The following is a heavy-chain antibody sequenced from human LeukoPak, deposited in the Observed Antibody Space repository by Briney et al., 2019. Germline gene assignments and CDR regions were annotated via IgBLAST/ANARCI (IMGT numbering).Heavy chain of an antibody. Sequence: GGSLRLSCAASGFTLSSYAMYWVRQPAGKGLEWVSAIGTAGDTFYPGSVKGRFTISRDNAKNSLYLQMNSLRAEDTAVYYCAVVVVPAAVDYWGQGTLVTVSS. CDR1: GFTLSSYA. D-gene: IGHD2-2*01. J-gene: IGHJ4*02. V-gene: IGHV3-13*01. CDR2: IGTAGDT. CDR3: AVVVVPAAVDY.